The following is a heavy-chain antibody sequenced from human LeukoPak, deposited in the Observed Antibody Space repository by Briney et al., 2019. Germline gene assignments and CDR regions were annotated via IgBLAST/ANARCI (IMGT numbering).Heavy chain of an antibody. CDR1: GFTVSSNH. Sequence: GGSLRLSCAASGFTVSSNHMSWVRQAPGKGLEWVSVIYIGGSTYYADSLEGRFTISRDNSKNTLYLQINSLRAEDTAVYYCARTIVDTAIQVDAFDIWGQGTMVTVSS. CDR2: IYIGGST. J-gene: IGHJ3*02. CDR3: ARTIVDTAIQVDAFDI. V-gene: IGHV3-53*01. D-gene: IGHD5-18*01.